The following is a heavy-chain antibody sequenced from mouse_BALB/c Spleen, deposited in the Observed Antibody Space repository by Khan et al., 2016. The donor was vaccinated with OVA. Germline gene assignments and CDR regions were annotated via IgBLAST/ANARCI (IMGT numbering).Heavy chain of an antibody. Sequence: QVQLKQSGPELVKPGASVKMSCKASGYTFTDYVISWVKQRTGQGLEWIGEIYPGSGRTYYNERFKGKATLTADKSSNTAYMQLSSLTSEDSAVYVCARRYDGAGFAYWGQGTPVTVSA. CDR1: GYTFTDYV. CDR3: ARRYDGAGFAY. V-gene: IGHV1-77*01. J-gene: IGHJ3*01. CDR2: IYPGSGRT. D-gene: IGHD2-14*01.